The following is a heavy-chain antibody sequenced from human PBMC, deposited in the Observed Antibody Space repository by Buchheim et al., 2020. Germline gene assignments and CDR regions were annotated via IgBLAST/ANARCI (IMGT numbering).Heavy chain of an antibody. CDR1: GFTFSSYG. J-gene: IGHJ4*02. Sequence: QVQLVESGGGVVQPGRSLRLSCAASGFTFSSYGMHWVRQAPGKGLEWVAVISYDGSNKYYADSVKGRFTLSRDNSKNTLYLQMNSLRAEDTAVYYCAKDHGYAYYYDSSGYYCDYWGQGTL. D-gene: IGHD3-22*01. CDR2: ISYDGSNK. V-gene: IGHV3-30*18. CDR3: AKDHGYAYYYDSSGYYCDY.